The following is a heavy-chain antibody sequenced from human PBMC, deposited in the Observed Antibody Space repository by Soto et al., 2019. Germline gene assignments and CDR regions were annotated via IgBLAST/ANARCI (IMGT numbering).Heavy chain of an antibody. V-gene: IGHV3-66*01. CDR1: GFIVSDTY. D-gene: IGHD2-15*01. Sequence: EVQLVESGGGLVQPGGSLRLSCTASGFIVSDTYVNWVRQAPGKGLEWVSVISNRGDTHYADSVRGRFSLSRDISDNTLHLQMDNLRVEDTAVYYCAREARYCRGGSCSITGDAYDIWGQGKMVTVSS. CDR2: ISNRGDT. J-gene: IGHJ3*02. CDR3: AREARYCRGGSCSITGDAYDI.